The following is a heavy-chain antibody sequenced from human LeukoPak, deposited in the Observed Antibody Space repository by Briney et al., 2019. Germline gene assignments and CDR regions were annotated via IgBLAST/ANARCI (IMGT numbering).Heavy chain of an antibody. J-gene: IGHJ3*02. CDR3: ARGLLPPKGAFDI. V-gene: IGHV4-31*03. CDR2: IYYSGST. CDR1: GGSISSGGYY. D-gene: IGHD2/OR15-2a*01. Sequence: PSETLSLTCTVSGGSISSGGYYWSWIRQHPGKGLEWIGCIYYSGSTYYNPSLKSRVTISVDTSKNQFSLKLSSVTAADTAVYYCARGLLPPKGAFDIWGQGTMVTVSS.